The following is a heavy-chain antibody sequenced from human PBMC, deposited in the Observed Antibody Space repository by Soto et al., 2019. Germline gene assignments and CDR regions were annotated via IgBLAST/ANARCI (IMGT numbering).Heavy chain of an antibody. D-gene: IGHD3-10*01. Sequence: GESLKISCKGSGYSFAGYWIAWVRQMPGKGLEWVGIIYPGDSDTRYSPSFEGHVTISVDKSISTAFLQWNSLKASDNAIYYCARHSTSAPKDYWGQGTLVTVPP. V-gene: IGHV5-51*01. CDR3: ARHSTSAPKDY. J-gene: IGHJ4*01. CDR2: IYPGDSDT. CDR1: GYSFAGYW.